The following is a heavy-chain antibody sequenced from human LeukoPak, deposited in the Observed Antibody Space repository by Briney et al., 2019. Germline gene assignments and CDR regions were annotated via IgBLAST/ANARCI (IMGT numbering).Heavy chain of an antibody. CDR2: ISAYNGNT. CDR3: ARGPSVLRYFDWLLLGPSTGDDAFDI. V-gene: IGHV1-18*01. D-gene: IGHD3-9*01. CDR1: GYTFTSYG. J-gene: IGHJ3*02. Sequence: ASVKVSCKASGYTFTSYGISWVRQAPGQGLEWMGWISAYNGNTNYAQKLQGRVTMTTDTSTSTAYMELRNLRSDDTAVYYCARGPSVLRYFDWLLLGPSTGDDAFDIWGQGTMVTVSS.